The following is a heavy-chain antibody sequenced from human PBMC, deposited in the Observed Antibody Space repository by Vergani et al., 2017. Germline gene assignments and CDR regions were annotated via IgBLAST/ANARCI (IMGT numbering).Heavy chain of an antibody. J-gene: IGHJ3*02. V-gene: IGHV3-33*01. D-gene: IGHD3-22*01. Sequence: VQLVESGGGLIQPGRSLRLSCAASGFTFSSYGMHWVRQAPGKGLEWVAVIWYDGSNKYYADSVKGRFTISRDNSKNTLYLQMNSLRAEDTAVYYCARDTRSSGFRAWVAFDIWGQGTMVTVSS. CDR1: GFTFSSYG. CDR2: IWYDGSNK. CDR3: ARDTRSSGFRAWVAFDI.